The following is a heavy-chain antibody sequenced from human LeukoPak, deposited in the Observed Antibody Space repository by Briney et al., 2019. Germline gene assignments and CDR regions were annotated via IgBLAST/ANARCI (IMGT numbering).Heavy chain of an antibody. CDR3: ARLRDTVTSASDY. J-gene: IGHJ4*02. CDR1: GFSIKSYS. V-gene: IGHV3-21*01. Sequence: PGGSLRLSCAASGFSIKSYSMTWVRQAPGKGLEWVATISSSGGYIYYADSVKGRFTISRDTVQNSLFLQLNSLRVEDTAVYTCARLRDTVTSASDYWGQGTLVTVSS. D-gene: IGHD5-18*01. CDR2: ISSSGGYI.